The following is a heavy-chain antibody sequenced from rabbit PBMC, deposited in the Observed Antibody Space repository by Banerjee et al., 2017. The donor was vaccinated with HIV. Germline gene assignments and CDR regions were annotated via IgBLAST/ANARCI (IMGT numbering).Heavy chain of an antibody. J-gene: IGHJ4*01. CDR2: IYAGKGST. CDR3: ASRGSSISGQYSYFNL. D-gene: IGHD1-1*01. CDR1: GFDFSSYY. Sequence: QSLEESGGDLVQPGGSLTLSCKASGFDFSSYYMSWVRQALGKGLEWIGTIYAGKGSTCSGSGVNGLFPTSSHNAQNTLYLQLNSLTAADTATYFCASRGSSISGQYSYFNLWGPGTLVTVS. V-gene: IGHV1S7*01.